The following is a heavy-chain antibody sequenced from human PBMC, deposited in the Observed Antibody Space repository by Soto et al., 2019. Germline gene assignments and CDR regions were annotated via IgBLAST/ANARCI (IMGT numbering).Heavy chain of an antibody. CDR3: ARGVRWFGELLGPYYFDY. CDR1: GFTFSSYG. D-gene: IGHD3-10*01. V-gene: IGHV3-33*01. Sequence: GGSLRLSCAASGFTFSSYGMHWVRQAPGKGLEWVAVIWYDGSNKYYADSVKGRFTISRDNSKNTLYLQMNSLRAEDTAVYYCARGVRWFGELLGPYYFDYWGQGTLVTVSS. CDR2: IWYDGSNK. J-gene: IGHJ4*02.